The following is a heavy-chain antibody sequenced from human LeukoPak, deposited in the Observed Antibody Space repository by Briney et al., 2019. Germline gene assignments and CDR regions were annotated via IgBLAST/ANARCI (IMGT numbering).Heavy chain of an antibody. CDR1: GYSISSGYY. CDR2: IYHSGST. V-gene: IGHV4-38-2*01. Sequence: SETLSLTCAVSGYSISSGYYWGWIRQPPEKGLEWIGSIYHSGSTYYNPSLKSRVTISVDTSKNQFSLKLSSVTAADTAVYYCARTPDANWFDPWGQGTLVTVSS. CDR3: ARTPDANWFDP. J-gene: IGHJ5*02.